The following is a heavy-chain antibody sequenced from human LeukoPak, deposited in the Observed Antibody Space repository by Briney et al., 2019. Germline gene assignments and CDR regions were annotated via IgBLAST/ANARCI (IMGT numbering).Heavy chain of an antibody. Sequence: GRSLRLSCAASGFIFDNYAMHWVRQAPGKGLEWVSGINWNGGSIDYADSVKGRFTISRDSGANSLYLQMNSLRPEDTALYYCAKGLETAQADPLDYWGQGTLVTVSS. J-gene: IGHJ4*02. V-gene: IGHV3-9*01. CDR2: INWNGGSI. CDR1: GFIFDNYA. D-gene: IGHD6-13*01. CDR3: AKGLETAQADPLDY.